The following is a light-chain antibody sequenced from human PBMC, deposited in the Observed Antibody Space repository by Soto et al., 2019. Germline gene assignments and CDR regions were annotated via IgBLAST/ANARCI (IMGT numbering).Light chain of an antibody. CDR3: QQYNQWPPMYT. J-gene: IGKJ2*01. Sequence: EIVMTQSPPSLPVSLGERVTLSCRASQNIRSDLVWYQQRPGQAPRLLNFGASFRATGVPVRFSGSGSGTEFTLTLSSLQSEDFAVYYCQQYNQWPPMYTFGQGTKLEI. V-gene: IGKV3-15*01. CDR2: GAS. CDR1: QNIRSD.